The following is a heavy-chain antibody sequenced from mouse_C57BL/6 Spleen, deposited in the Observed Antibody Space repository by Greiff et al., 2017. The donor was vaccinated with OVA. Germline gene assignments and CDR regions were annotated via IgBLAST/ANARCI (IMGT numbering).Heavy chain of an antibody. J-gene: IGHJ3*01. Sequence: QVQLKESGPGLVQPSQSLSITCTVSGFSFTSYGVHWVRQSPGKGLEWLGVIWSGGSTDYNAAFISRLSISTDNSKSQVFFKMNSLQADDTAIYYCASYDGYEDWYADWGQGTLVTVSA. CDR3: ASYDGYEDWYAD. V-gene: IGHV2-2*01. CDR2: IWSGGST. D-gene: IGHD2-3*01. CDR1: GFSFTSYG.